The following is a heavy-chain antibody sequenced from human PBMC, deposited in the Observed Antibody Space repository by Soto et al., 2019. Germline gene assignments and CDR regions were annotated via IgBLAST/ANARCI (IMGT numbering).Heavy chain of an antibody. CDR3: ARHEGHGANSD. J-gene: IGHJ4*02. D-gene: IGHD4-17*01. Sequence: EVKLVQSGAEVKKPGESLKISCKGSGYNFTTYWIGWVRQMPGKGLEWMGIIYPGNSDIRYSPSFQGQVTISADRSITTAYLQWSSLTASDTAMYYCARHEGHGANSDWGQGTLVTVSS. V-gene: IGHV5-51*01. CDR1: GYNFTTYW. CDR2: IYPGNSDI.